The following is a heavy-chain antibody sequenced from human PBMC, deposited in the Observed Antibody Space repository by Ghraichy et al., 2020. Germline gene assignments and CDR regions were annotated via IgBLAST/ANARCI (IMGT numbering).Heavy chain of an antibody. D-gene: IGHD3-10*01. CDR2: ISYDGSNK. CDR3: AKDGWYGSGWYFDY. J-gene: IGHJ4*02. V-gene: IGHV3-30*18. Sequence: GGSLRLSCAASGFTFSSYGMHWVRQAPGKGLEWVAVISYDGSNKYYADSVKGRFTISRDNSKNTLYLQMNSLRAEDTAVYYCAKDGWYGSGWYFDYWGQGTLVTVSS. CDR1: GFTFSSYG.